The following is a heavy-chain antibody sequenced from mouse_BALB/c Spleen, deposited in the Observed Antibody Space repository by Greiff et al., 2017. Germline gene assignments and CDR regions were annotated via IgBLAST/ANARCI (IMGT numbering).Heavy chain of an antibody. CDR1: GYTFTNYW. J-gene: IGHJ3*01. CDR3: ARGDGNYAY. Sequence: QVQLKQSGAELVRPGTSVKISCKASGYTFTNYWLGWVKQRPGHGLEWIGDIYPGGGYTNYNEKFKGKATLTADTSSSTAYMQLSSLTSEDSAVYFCARGDGNYAYWGQGTLVTVSA. D-gene: IGHD2-1*01. V-gene: IGHV1-63*02. CDR2: IYPGGGYT.